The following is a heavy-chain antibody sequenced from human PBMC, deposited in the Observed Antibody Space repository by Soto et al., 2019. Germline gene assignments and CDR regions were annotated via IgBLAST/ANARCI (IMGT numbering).Heavy chain of an antibody. J-gene: IGHJ4*02. CDR3: ARRGVLPDY. D-gene: IGHD3-10*01. Sequence: QVQLVQSGAEVKKPGASVKVSCKASGYTFTNYGITWVRQAPGQGLEWMGWISADNGVTNYAQKLQGRATMTTDTATSTGYMELRNLRSDDTAVYYCARRGVLPDYWGQGPLVTVSS. CDR2: ISADNGVT. CDR1: GYTFTNYG. V-gene: IGHV1-18*01.